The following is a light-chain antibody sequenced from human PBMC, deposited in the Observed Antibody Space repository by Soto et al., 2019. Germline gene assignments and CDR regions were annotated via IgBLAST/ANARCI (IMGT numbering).Light chain of an antibody. V-gene: IGKV1-27*01. CDR1: QGSGHY. CDR2: AAS. J-gene: IGKJ1*01. Sequence: DFQMTQSPSSLSASVGDRVTITCRASQGSGHYLAWYQQRPGKVPNLLISAASTLQSGIPSRFSGSGSGTDFTLTISSLQPEDVATYYCQKYDSAPKTFGQGTKVEIK. CDR3: QKYDSAPKT.